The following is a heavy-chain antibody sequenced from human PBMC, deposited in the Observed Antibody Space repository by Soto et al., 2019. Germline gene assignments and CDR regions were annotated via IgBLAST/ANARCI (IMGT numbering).Heavy chain of an antibody. CDR3: ARDQHYDSSGYYPDAFDI. D-gene: IGHD3-22*01. V-gene: IGHV3-33*01. CDR1: GFTFSSYG. CDR2: IWYDGSNK. J-gene: IGHJ3*02. Sequence: GWSLRLSCAASGFTFSSYGMHWVRQAPGKGLEWVAVIWYDGSNKYYADSVKGRFTISRDNSKNTLYLQMNSLRAEDTAVYYCARDQHYDSSGYYPDAFDIWGQGTMVTVSS.